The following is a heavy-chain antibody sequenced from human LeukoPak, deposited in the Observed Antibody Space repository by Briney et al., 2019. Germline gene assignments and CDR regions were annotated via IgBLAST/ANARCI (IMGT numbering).Heavy chain of an antibody. CDR1: GYTFTGYY. J-gene: IGHJ4*02. CDR3: ARKGSYYDYYFDY. Sequence: ASVRVSCKASGYTFTGYYMHWVRQAPGQGLEWMGWINPNSGGTNYAQKFQGRVTMTRDTSISTAYMELSRLRSEDTAVYYCARKGSYYDYYFDYWGQGTLVTVSS. CDR2: INPNSGGT. D-gene: IGHD1-26*01. V-gene: IGHV1-2*02.